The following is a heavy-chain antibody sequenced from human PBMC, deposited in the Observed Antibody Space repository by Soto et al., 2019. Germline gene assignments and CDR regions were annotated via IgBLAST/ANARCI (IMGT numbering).Heavy chain of an antibody. D-gene: IGHD3-3*01. V-gene: IGHV3-9*01. CDR2: ISWNSGSI. CDR1: GFTFDDYA. CDR3: AKGDLTYHDFWSGPFDY. Sequence: GGSLRLSCAASGFTFDDYAMHWVRQAPGKGLEWVSGISWNSGSIGYADSVKGRFTISRDNAKNSLYLQMNSLRAEDTALYYCAKGDLTYHDFWSGPFDYWGQGTLVTVSS. J-gene: IGHJ4*02.